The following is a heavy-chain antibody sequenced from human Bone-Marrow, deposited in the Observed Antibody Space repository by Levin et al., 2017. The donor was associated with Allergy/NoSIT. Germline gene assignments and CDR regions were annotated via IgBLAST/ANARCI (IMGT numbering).Heavy chain of an antibody. CDR2: IIPIFGTA. Sequence: ASVKVSCKASGGTFSSYAISWVRQAPGQGLEWMGGIIPIFGTANYAQKFQGRVTITADESTSTAYMELSSLRSEDTAVYYCARGKWELQWQYYYYGMDVWGQGTTVTVSS. D-gene: IGHD1-26*01. J-gene: IGHJ6*02. CDR3: ARGKWELQWQYYYYGMDV. V-gene: IGHV1-69*13. CDR1: GGTFSSYA.